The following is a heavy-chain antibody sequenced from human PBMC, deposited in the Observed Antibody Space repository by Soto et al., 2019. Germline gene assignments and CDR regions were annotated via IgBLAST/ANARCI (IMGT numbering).Heavy chain of an antibody. J-gene: IGHJ5*02. V-gene: IGHV1-69*13. D-gene: IGHD3-22*01. Sequence: SVKVSCKASGGTFSSYAISWVRQAPGQGLEWMGGTIPIFGTANYAQKFQGRVTITADESTSTAYMELSSLRSEDTAVYYCARPTRYYYDSSGQSAWFDPWGQGTLVTVSS. CDR3: ARPTRYYYDSSGQSAWFDP. CDR2: TIPIFGTA. CDR1: GGTFSSYA.